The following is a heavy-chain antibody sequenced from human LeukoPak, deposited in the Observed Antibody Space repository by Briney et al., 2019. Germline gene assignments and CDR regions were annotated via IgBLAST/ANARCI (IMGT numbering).Heavy chain of an antibody. CDR2: IKQDGSEK. CDR1: GFTFSTYW. D-gene: IGHD3-22*01. CDR3: GPDYDYYDSSGYHTY. Sequence: GGSLRLSCSASGFTFSTYWMSWVRQAPGKGLEWVANIKQDGSEKYYVDSVKGRFTIPRDNAKNSLYLQMNSLRAEDTAVYYCGPDYDYYDSSGYHTYWGQGTLVTVSS. V-gene: IGHV3-7*03. J-gene: IGHJ4*02.